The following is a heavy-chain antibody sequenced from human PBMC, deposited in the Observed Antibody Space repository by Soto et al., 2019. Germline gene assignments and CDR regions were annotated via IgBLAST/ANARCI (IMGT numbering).Heavy chain of an antibody. CDR3: ARGRGYCSSTSCSNWFDP. Sequence: QVQLAQSGAEVKKPGASVKVSCKASGYTFTSYDINWVRQATGQGLEGMGWMNPNRGNTGYAQKFQGRVTMTRNTSISTAYMELSSLRSEDTAVYYCARGRGYCSSTSCSNWFDPWGQGTLVTVSS. CDR2: MNPNRGNT. J-gene: IGHJ5*02. D-gene: IGHD2-2*01. V-gene: IGHV1-8*01. CDR1: GYTFTSYD.